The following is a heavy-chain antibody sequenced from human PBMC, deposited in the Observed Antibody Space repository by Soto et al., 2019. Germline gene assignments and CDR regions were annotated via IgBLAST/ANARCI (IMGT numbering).Heavy chain of an antibody. J-gene: IGHJ5*02. CDR1: GYTFTSYG. Sequence: QVQLVQSGAEVKKPGASVKVSCKASGYTFTSYGISWVRQAPGQGLEWMGWISGYNGNTNYAQKLQGRVTITTDTAPSTPPTELASLRSDDTAVYYSAREIPSRHAEERRAWVDRWGPGSLVTVCS. D-gene: IGHD1-26*01. V-gene: IGHV1-18*01. CDR2: ISGYNGNT. CDR3: AREIPSRHAEERRAWVDR.